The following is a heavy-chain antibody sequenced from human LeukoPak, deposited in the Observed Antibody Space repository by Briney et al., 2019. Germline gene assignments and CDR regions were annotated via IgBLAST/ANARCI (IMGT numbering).Heavy chain of an antibody. CDR1: GGSISSGGHY. V-gene: IGHV4-39*02. Sequence: SETLSLTCIVSGGSISSGGHYWGWIRQPPGKGLEWIGSVYYSGSTYYNPSLNSRVTMFIDMSKNHFSLKMSSVTATDTAVYYCARLVCGGGSCPAEFDYWGQGTLVTVSS. J-gene: IGHJ4*02. D-gene: IGHD2-15*01. CDR3: ARLVCGGGSCPAEFDY. CDR2: VYYSGST.